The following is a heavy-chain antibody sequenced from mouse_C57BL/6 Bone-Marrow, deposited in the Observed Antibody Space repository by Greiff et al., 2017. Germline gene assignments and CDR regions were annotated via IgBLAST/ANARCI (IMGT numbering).Heavy chain of an antibody. CDR1: GFTFSDYG. CDR2: ISSGSSTI. J-gene: IGHJ1*03. V-gene: IGHV5-17*01. CDR3: ARGDGPFGV. D-gene: IGHD2-3*01. Sequence: VQLKESGGGLVKPGGSLKLSCAASGFTFSDYGMHWVRQAPEKGLEWVAYISSGSSTIYYADTVKGRFTISRDNAKNTLFLQMTSLRSEDTAMYYCARGDGPFGVWGTGTTVTVSS.